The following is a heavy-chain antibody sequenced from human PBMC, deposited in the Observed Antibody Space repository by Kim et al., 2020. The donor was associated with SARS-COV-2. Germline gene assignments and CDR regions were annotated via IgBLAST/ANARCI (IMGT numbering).Heavy chain of an antibody. Sequence: GGSLRLSCEASGFIFKNYGMQWVRQAPGKGLEWVAVISHDGTVQHYADSVRGRFSISRDKSRNKMYLQMNSLRAEDTAVYYCAKEGSVYSSTWYDSWGQG. CDR1: GFIFKNYG. CDR2: ISHDGTVQ. CDR3: AKEGSVYSSTWYDS. D-gene: IGHD2-2*01. J-gene: IGHJ5*02. V-gene: IGHV3-30*18.